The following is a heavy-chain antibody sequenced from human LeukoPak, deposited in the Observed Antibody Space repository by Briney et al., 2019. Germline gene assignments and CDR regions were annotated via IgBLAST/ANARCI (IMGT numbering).Heavy chain of an antibody. CDR1: GGSISSYY. D-gene: IGHD3-3*01. CDR3: ARGRPALYYDFWSGYDTPFDY. J-gene: IGHJ4*02. Sequence: KPSETLSLTCTVSGGSISSYYWSWIRQPPGKGLEWIGYIYYSGSTNYNPSLKSRVTISVDTSKNQFSLKLSSVTAADTAVYYCARGRPALYYDFWSGYDTPFDYWGQGTLVTVSS. V-gene: IGHV4-59*01. CDR2: IYYSGST.